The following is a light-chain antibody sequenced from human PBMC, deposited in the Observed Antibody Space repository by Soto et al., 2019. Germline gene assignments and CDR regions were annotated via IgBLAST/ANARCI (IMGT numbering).Light chain of an antibody. Sequence: EIVMTQSPTTLSVSPGERATLSCRASQSVRDNLAWYQQKPGQAPRLLIYGASTRATGIPARFSGSGSGTEFTLTISSLQSEDFAVYSCQHYDSWPPLFGPGTKVDIK. V-gene: IGKV3-15*01. CDR2: GAS. CDR3: QHYDSWPPL. J-gene: IGKJ3*01. CDR1: QSVRDN.